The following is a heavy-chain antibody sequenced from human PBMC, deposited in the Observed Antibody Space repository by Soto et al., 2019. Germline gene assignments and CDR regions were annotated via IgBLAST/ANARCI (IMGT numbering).Heavy chain of an antibody. D-gene: IGHD4-17*01. CDR2: IWYDGSNK. CDR3: ARDVARTVTTLDY. V-gene: IGHV3-33*08. J-gene: IGHJ4*02. Sequence: GSLRLSCAASGFTFSSYAMSWVRQAPGKGLEWVAVIWYDGSNKYYADSVKGRFTISRDNSKNTLYLQMNSLRAEDTAVYYCARDVARTVTTLDYWGQGTLVTVSS. CDR1: GFTFSSYA.